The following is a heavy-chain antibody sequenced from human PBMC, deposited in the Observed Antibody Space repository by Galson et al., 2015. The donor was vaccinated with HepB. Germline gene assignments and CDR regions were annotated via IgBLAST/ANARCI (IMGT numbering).Heavy chain of an antibody. Sequence: SLRFSCAASGFTFSSYSMNWVRQAPGKGLEWVSSISSSSSYIYYADSVKGRFTISRDNAKNSLYLQMNSLRAEDTAVYYCARVGWNLRYFDYWGQGTLVTVSS. CDR3: ARVGWNLRYFDY. J-gene: IGHJ4*02. V-gene: IGHV3-21*01. CDR1: GFTFSSYS. CDR2: ISSSSSYI. D-gene: IGHD5/OR15-5a*01.